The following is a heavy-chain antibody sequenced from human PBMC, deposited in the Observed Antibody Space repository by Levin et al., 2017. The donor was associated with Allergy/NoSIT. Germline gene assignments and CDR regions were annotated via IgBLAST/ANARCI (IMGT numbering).Heavy chain of an antibody. CDR2: IFHAGDT. Sequence: SETLSLTCDVSGSSISSGYCWGWIRQPPGKGLECIGSIFHAGDTDYNPALKSRVTISVDTSKNQFSLRLHSVTAADTAVYYCARDATYSYGSFEHWGQGSLVTVSS. D-gene: IGHD5-18*01. CDR3: ARDATYSYGSFEH. V-gene: IGHV4-38-2*02. CDR1: GSSISSGYC. J-gene: IGHJ4*02.